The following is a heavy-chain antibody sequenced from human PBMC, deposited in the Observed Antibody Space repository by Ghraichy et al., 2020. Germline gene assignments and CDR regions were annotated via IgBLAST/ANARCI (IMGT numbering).Heavy chain of an antibody. CDR3: ARDKWVGAGTYLADAFDI. D-gene: IGHD3-16*02. CDR1: GFAFSKYS. Sequence: GALRLSCVASGFAFSKYSIHWVRQAPGEGLEWVAVISNDGRNKDYADSVKGRFAISRDNSRNNLYLQMNSLRADDTAVYYCARDKWVGAGTYLADAFDIWGQGTMVTVSS. J-gene: IGHJ3*02. CDR2: ISNDGRNK. V-gene: IGHV3-30*09.